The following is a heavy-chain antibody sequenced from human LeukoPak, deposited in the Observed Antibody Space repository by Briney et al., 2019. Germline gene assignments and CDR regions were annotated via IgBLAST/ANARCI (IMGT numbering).Heavy chain of an antibody. V-gene: IGHV4-4*09. Sequence: SETLSLTCTVSGGFISTYYWSWIRQPPGKGLEWIGYIHVSGSTNYNPSLKSRLTISLHTSKNQFSLNLSSVTAADTAVYYRARRHYHLLTGYSDEGSYHYYYMDVWGKGATVTVSS. J-gene: IGHJ6*03. CDR1: GGFISTYY. CDR2: IHVSGST. D-gene: IGHD3-9*01. CDR3: ARRHYHLLTGYSDEGSYHYYYMDV.